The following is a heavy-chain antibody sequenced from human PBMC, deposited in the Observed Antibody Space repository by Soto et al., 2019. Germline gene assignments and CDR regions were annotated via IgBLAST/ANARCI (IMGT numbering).Heavy chain of an antibody. Sequence: EVQLVESGGGWVQPGWTLRLSCAASGFTFRNFWMSWVRQAPGKGVEWVANIKRDGSENKYVASVKVRFTLSRDNANHSRYLQATTLPGSDTAVYSCARVRQQVPRAFTWCDPWGQGTLLSVSS. CDR2: IKRDGSEN. CDR3: ARVRQQVPRAFTWCDP. V-gene: IGHV3-7*01. J-gene: IGHJ5*02. CDR1: GFTFRNFW.